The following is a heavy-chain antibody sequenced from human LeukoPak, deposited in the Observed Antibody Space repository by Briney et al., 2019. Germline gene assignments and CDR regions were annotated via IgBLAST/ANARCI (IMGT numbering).Heavy chain of an antibody. CDR1: GGPISSYY. CDR2: IYYSGST. J-gene: IGHJ6*02. V-gene: IGHV4-59*01. D-gene: IGHD6-13*01. Sequence: SETLSLTCTVSGGPISSYYWSWIRQPPGKGLEWIGYIYYSGSTNHNPSLKSRVTISVDTSKNQFSLKLSSVTAADTAVYYCARGARDSSSWGGDYYYYYGMDVWGQGTTATVSS. CDR3: ARGARDSSSWGGDYYYYYGMDV.